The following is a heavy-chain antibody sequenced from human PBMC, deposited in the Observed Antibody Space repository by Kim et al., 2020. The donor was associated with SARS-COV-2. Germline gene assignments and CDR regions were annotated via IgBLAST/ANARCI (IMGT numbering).Heavy chain of an antibody. V-gene: IGHV3-11*05. Sequence: GGSLRLSCAASGFTFSDHYMSWIRQAPGKGLEWVSYISNSGSSTTYADSGKGRLTISRDNAKNSLYLQMNSLRAEDTAMYYCARDLRGYSASVDNWGQGALVTISS. J-gene: IGHJ4*02. CDR3: ARDLRGYSASVDN. D-gene: IGHD5-12*01. CDR2: ISNSGSST. CDR1: GFTFSDHY.